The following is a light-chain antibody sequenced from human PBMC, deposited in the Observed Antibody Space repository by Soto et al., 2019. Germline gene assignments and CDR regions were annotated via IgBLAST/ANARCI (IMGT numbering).Light chain of an antibody. Sequence: QSALTQPASVSGSPGQSITISCTGTSSDVGGYNYVSWYQQHPGKAPKLMIYEVSNRPSGVSNRFSGSKSGNTASLTNSGLQAEDEADYYCSSYTSSSTVFGGGTKVTVL. CDR3: SSYTSSSTV. CDR2: EVS. J-gene: IGLJ2*01. V-gene: IGLV2-14*01. CDR1: SSDVGGYNY.